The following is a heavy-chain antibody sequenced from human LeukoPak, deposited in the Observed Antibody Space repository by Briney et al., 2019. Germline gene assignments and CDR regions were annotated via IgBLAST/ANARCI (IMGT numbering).Heavy chain of an antibody. D-gene: IGHD3-16*01. CDR2: ISSSSTTI. J-gene: IGHJ3*02. CDR3: GASRQYVGAFDI. CDR1: GFTFSSYE. Sequence: GGSLRLTCAASGFTFSSYELYWVRQAPGKGLEWISYISSSSTTIKYADSVRGRFTISRDDAGESLYLQMNSLRAEDTAIYYCGASRQYVGAFDIWGQGTGVTVSS. V-gene: IGHV3-48*03.